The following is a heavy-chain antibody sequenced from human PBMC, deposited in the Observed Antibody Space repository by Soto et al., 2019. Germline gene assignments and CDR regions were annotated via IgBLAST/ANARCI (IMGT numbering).Heavy chain of an antibody. CDR1: GASISSGDYF. V-gene: IGHV4-30-4*01. J-gene: IGHJ4*02. Sequence: SETLSLTCTVSGASISSGDYFWSWIRQSPGKGLEWIGYIYDSGSSYYSPSLKSRVTMSVDTSKNQFSLKLRSVTAADTAVYYCAREKGYISGPKNFDYWGQGTLVTVSS. CDR3: AREKGYISGPKNFDY. CDR2: IYDSGSS. D-gene: IGHD5-12*01.